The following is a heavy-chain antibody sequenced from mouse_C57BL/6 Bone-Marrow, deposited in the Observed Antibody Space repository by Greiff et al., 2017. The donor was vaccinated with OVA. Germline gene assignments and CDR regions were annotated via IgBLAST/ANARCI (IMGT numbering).Heavy chain of an antibody. D-gene: IGHD3-1*01. CDR3: ARSGLGGNYYAMDY. CDR2: IYPGDGDT. V-gene: IGHV1-82*01. J-gene: IGHJ4*01. CDR1: GYAFSSSW. Sequence: QVQLQQSGPELVKPGASVKISCKASGYAFSSSWMNWVKQRPGKGLEWIGRIYPGDGDTNYNGKFKGKATLTADKSSSTAYMQISSLTSEDSAVYFCARSGLGGNYYAMDYWGQGTSVTVSS.